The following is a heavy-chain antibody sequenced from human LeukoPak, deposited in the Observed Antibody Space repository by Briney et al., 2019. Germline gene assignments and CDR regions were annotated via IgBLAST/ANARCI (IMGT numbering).Heavy chain of an antibody. D-gene: IGHD3-10*01. CDR3: ARVDDGSGSYYSVY. V-gene: IGHV1-2*02. Sequence: GASVKVSCKASGYTFTGYYMHWVRQAPGQGLEWMGWINPNSGGTNYAQKFQGRVTMTRDTSISTAYMELSRLRSDDTAVYYCARVDDGSGSYYSVYWGQGTLVTVSS. CDR2: INPNSGGT. CDR1: GYTFTGYY. J-gene: IGHJ4*02.